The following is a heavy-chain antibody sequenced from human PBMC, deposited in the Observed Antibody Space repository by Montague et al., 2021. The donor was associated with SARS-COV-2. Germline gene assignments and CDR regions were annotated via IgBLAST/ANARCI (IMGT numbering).Heavy chain of an antibody. CDR1: GFTFRSYW. V-gene: IGHV3-74*01. J-gene: IGHJ4*02. CDR2: IRPDGTST. Sequence: SLSLSLSASGFTFRSYWMHWVRQVPGRGLVWVSRIRPDGTSTHYAASVKGRFVISRDNAKNTLSPEKTNLRVDDTAIYYCVRPLWFGDSDYYFESWGQGTLVSVSS. CDR3: VRPLWFGDSDYYFES. D-gene: IGHD3-10*01.